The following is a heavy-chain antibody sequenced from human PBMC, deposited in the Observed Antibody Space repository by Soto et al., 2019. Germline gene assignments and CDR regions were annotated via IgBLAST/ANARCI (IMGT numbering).Heavy chain of an antibody. J-gene: IGHJ3*02. V-gene: IGHV3-23*01. D-gene: IGHD1-7*01. CDR2: ISGNGGST. Sequence: GGSLRLSCVASGLTFSNYAMSWVRQAPGKGLEWVSAISGNGGSTYYADSVKGRFTISRDNSKNTLSLQMNTLRAEDTAVYYCAKESGWNYRVSGFDIWGQGTMVTVSS. CDR1: GLTFSNYA. CDR3: AKESGWNYRVSGFDI.